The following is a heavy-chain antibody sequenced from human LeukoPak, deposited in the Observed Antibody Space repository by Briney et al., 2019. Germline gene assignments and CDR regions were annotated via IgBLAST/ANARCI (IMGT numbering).Heavy chain of an antibody. J-gene: IGHJ4*02. V-gene: IGHV4-34*01. CDR2: INHSGST. CDR3: ARVWASSSFYYFDY. CDR1: GFTFSSYS. Sequence: GSLRLSCAASGFTFSSYSMNWVRQPPGKGLEWIGEINHSGSTNYNPSLKSRVTISVDTSKNQFSLKLSSVTAADTAVYYCARVWASSSFYYFDYWGQGTLVTVSS. D-gene: IGHD6-6*01.